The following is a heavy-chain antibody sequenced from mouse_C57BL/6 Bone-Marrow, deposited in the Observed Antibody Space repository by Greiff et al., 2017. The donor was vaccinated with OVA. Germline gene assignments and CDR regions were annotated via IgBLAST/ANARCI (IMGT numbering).Heavy chain of an antibody. Sequence: VQLQQSGAELARPGASVKLSCKASGYTFTSYGISWVKQRTGQGLEWIGEIYTRSGNTYYNEKFKGKATLTADKSSRTAYMELRSLTSEDSAVYFCAQTAQATGWFACWGQGTLVTVSA. CDR1: GYTFTSYG. CDR3: AQTAQATGWFAC. V-gene: IGHV1-81*01. J-gene: IGHJ3*01. CDR2: IYTRSGNT. D-gene: IGHD3-2*02.